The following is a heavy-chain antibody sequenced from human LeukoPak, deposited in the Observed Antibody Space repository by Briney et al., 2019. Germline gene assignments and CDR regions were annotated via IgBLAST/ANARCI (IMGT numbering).Heavy chain of an antibody. J-gene: IGHJ4*02. CDR1: GGSFSGHY. V-gene: IGHV4-34*01. CDR2: INHSGST. Sequence: PSETLSLTCAVYGGSFSGHYWSWIRQPPGKGLEWIGEINHSGSTNYNPSLKSRVTISVDTSKNQFSLKLSSVTAADTAVYYCARGWRYYYGSGSYQFDYWGQGTLVTVSS. CDR3: ARGWRYYYGSGSYQFDY. D-gene: IGHD3-10*01.